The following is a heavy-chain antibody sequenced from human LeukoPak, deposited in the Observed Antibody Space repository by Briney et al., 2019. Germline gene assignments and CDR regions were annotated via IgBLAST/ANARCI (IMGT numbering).Heavy chain of an antibody. J-gene: IGHJ4*02. CDR1: GFTFSTYA. CDR2: ISGSGSPT. D-gene: IGHD6-13*01. Sequence: GGSLRLSCAASGFTFSTYAMNWVRQAPGKGLEWVSAISGSGSPTYYADSVKGRFTISRDNSKNTLYLQMNSLRAEDTAVYYCAKRHPTSWYVVDYWGQGTLVTVSS. V-gene: IGHV3-23*01. CDR3: AKRHPTSWYVVDY.